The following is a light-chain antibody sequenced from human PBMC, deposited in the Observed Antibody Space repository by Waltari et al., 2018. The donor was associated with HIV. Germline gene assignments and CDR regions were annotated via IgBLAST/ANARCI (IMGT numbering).Light chain of an antibody. Sequence: QSALPQPRSVSGSPGQSVTIPCTGPSRDVGGYNYVSWYQQHPGKAPKLIIYDVSKRPSGVPDRFSGSKSGNTASLTISGLQAEDEADYYCCSYAGSYRGVFGGGTKLTVL. V-gene: IGLV2-11*01. CDR1: SRDVGGYNY. CDR2: DVS. J-gene: IGLJ2*01. CDR3: CSYAGSYRGV.